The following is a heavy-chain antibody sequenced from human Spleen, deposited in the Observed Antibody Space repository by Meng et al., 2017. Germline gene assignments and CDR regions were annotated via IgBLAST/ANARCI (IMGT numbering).Heavy chain of an antibody. CDR1: GGSFSDYY. CDR3: ARGPTTMAHDFDY. V-gene: IGHV4-34*01. CDR2: INHSGST. Sequence: QVQLRRWGPVLVKPSGTLSLACVGSGGSFSDYYWSWSRQPPGKGLEWIGEINHSGSTNYNPSLESRATISVDTSQNNLSLKLSSVTAADSAVYYCARGPTTMAHDFDYWGQGTLVTVSS. J-gene: IGHJ4*02. D-gene: IGHD4-11*01.